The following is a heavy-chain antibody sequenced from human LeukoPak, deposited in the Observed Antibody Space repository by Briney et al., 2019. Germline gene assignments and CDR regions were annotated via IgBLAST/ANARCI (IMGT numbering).Heavy chain of an antibody. Sequence: GGSLRLSCAASGFTFSSYAMHWVRQAPGKGLEWVAVISYDGSNKYYADSVKGRFTISRDNSKNTLYLQMNSLRAEDTAVYYCAKGGGGPWLAKIDYWGQGTLVTVSS. CDR2: ISYDGSNK. CDR3: AKGGGGPWLAKIDY. J-gene: IGHJ4*02. D-gene: IGHD6-19*01. CDR1: GFTFSSYA. V-gene: IGHV3-30-3*01.